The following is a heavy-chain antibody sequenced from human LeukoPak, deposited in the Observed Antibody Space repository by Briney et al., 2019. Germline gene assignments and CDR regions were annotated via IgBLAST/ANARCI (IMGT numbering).Heavy chain of an antibody. V-gene: IGHV3-53*04. CDR3: ARDQSSGGVDY. CDR2: IYSGGST. D-gene: IGHD3-10*01. Sequence: GGSLRLSCAASGFTVSSNHMNWVRQAPGKGLEWVSVIYSGGSTYYADSVKGRFTISRHNSKNTLYLQMNSLRAEDTAVYYCARDQSSGGVDYWGQGTLVTVSA. J-gene: IGHJ4*02. CDR1: GFTVSSNH.